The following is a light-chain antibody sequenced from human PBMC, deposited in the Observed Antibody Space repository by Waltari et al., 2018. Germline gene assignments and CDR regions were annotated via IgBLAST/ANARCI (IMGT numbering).Light chain of an antibody. Sequence: DIQLTQSPSSLSAAVGDRVTITCQATQDITTSLSWFQQKPGKAPQLLIYDASSLQAGVPSRFSGTGSGTAFSFTITSLQLEDSATYYCQHYHSLPYTFGRGTKLQIK. CDR1: QDITTS. J-gene: IGKJ2*01. V-gene: IGKV1-33*01. CDR2: DAS. CDR3: QHYHSLPYT.